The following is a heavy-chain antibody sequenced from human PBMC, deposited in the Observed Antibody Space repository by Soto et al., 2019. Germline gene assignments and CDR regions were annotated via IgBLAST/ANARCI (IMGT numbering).Heavy chain of an antibody. CDR1: GFTFSSYA. D-gene: IGHD2-2*01. J-gene: IGHJ6*02. CDR3: ARGQLLIDYYYYGMDV. Sequence: GGSLRLSCAASGFTFSSYAMHWVRQAPGKGLEYVSAISSNGGSTYYANSVKGRFTISRDNSKNTLYLQMGSLRAEDMAVYYCARGQLLIDYYYYGMDVWGQGTTVTVSS. CDR2: ISSNGGST. V-gene: IGHV3-64*01.